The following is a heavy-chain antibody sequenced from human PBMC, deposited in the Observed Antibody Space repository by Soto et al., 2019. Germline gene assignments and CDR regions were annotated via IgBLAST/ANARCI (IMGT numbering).Heavy chain of an antibody. CDR2: ISSSGSTI. CDR3: ARESLGGDYPLDY. V-gene: IGHV3-48*03. CDR1: GFTFSNYE. J-gene: IGHJ4*02. Sequence: GGSLRLSCAASGFTFSNYEMNWVRHAPGKGLEWVSHISSSGSTIYYADSVKGRFTISRDNAKSSLFLQVSSLRADDTAIYYCARESLGGDYPLDYWGQGTLVTVS. D-gene: IGHD4-17*01.